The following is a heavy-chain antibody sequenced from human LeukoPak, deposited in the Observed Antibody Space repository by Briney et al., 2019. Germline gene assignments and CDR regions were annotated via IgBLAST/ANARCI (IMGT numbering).Heavy chain of an antibody. CDR1: GFTFSSSA. D-gene: IGHD3-10*01. Sequence: GGSLRLSCAASGFTFSSSAMSWVRQAPGKGLEWVSAISGGGGSTYYADSVKGRFTISRDNSKNTLYLQMNSLRAEDTAVYYCAKAGLWFGEFRRFGYWGQGTLVTVSS. J-gene: IGHJ4*02. CDR3: AKAGLWFGEFRRFGY. V-gene: IGHV3-23*01. CDR2: ISGGGGST.